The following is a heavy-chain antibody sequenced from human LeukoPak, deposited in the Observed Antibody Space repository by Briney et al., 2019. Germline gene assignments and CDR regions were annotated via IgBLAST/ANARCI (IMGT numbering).Heavy chain of an antibody. V-gene: IGHV1-2*02. CDR3: ARESGAFDI. Sequence: GASAKASCKASGYTFTTYYIHWVRQAPGQGLEWMGWINPDSGDTNYAQKFQGGVTMTRDTSISTAYMELNRLRSDDTAVYYCARESGAFDIWGQGTMVTVSP. CDR2: INPDSGDT. J-gene: IGHJ3*02. CDR1: GYTFTTYY.